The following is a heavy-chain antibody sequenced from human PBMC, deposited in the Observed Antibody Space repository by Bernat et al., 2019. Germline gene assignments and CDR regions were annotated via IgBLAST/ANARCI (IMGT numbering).Heavy chain of an antibody. J-gene: IGHJ6*03. Sequence: QVQLQESGPGLVKPSQTLSLTCTVSGGSISSGGHYWSWIRQHPGKGLEWIGYIYYSGRTYYNPSLKSRVTISVDTSKNQFSLKLNSVTAADTAVYYCARDVGYCNSGSCYSYYMDVWGKGTTVTVSS. V-gene: IGHV4-31*03. D-gene: IGHD2-2*01. CDR3: ARDVGYCNSGSCYSYYMDV. CDR2: IYYSGRT. CDR1: GGSISSGGHY.